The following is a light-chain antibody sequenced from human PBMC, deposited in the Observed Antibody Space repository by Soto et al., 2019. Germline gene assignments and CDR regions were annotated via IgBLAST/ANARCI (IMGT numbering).Light chain of an antibody. CDR3: SSYAGNNIVV. CDR2: EVS. V-gene: IGLV2-8*01. CDR1: SSDIGSYTY. J-gene: IGLJ7*01. Sequence: QSALTQPPSASGSPGQSVTISCTGTSSDIGSYTYVSWYQQHPGKAPKLMIFEVSEWPSGVPDRFSGSKSGNTASLTVSGLQAEDEAEYYCSSYAGNNIVVFGGGTQLTVL.